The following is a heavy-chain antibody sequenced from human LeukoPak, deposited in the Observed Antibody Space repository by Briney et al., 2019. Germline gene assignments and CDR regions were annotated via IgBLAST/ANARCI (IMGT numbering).Heavy chain of an antibody. J-gene: IGHJ4*02. CDR2: ITTTGTHT. Sequence: GGFLRLSCAASGFTFSDCNMNWVRQAPGKGLEWVSSITTTGTHTYYADSVKGRFTISRDNAKNSLYLQMISLRAEDTAVYYCARGSQWANGVTDFWGQGTLVTVSS. CDR1: GFTFSDCN. D-gene: IGHD6-19*01. CDR3: ARGSQWANGVTDF. V-gene: IGHV3-21*01.